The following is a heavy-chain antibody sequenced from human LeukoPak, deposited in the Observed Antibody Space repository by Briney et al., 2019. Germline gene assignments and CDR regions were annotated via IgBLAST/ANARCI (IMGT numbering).Heavy chain of an antibody. Sequence: GGSLRLSCAASGFTFSRYWMSWVRQAPGKGLEWVANIKEDGREKYYVDSVKGRFTISRDNAKNSVYRQMNSLGVEDTAVYYCARDGRGYGSVSYWGQGTLVTVSS. CDR2: IKEDGREK. V-gene: IGHV3-7*01. CDR3: ARDGRGYGSVSY. J-gene: IGHJ4*02. D-gene: IGHD3-10*01. CDR1: GFTFSRYW.